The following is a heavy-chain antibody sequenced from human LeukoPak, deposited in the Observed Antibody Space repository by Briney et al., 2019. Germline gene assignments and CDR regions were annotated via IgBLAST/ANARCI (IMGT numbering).Heavy chain of an antibody. J-gene: IGHJ5*02. CDR3: ARVLSYSSSWPGGWFDP. CDR2: IYHSGST. CDR1: GYSISSGYY. D-gene: IGHD6-13*01. Sequence: SETLSLTCTVSGYSISSGYYWGWIRQPPGKGLEWIGSIYHSGSTYYNPSLESRVTISVDTSKNQFSLKLSSVTAADTAVYYCARVLSYSSSWPGGWFDPWGQGTLVTVSS. V-gene: IGHV4-38-2*02.